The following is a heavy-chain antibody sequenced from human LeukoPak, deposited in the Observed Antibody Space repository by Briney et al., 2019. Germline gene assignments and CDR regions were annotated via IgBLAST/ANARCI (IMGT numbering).Heavy chain of an antibody. V-gene: IGHV3-30*02. CDR2: IRYDEINK. D-gene: IGHD3-16*01. CDR1: GFIFSNYG. Sequence: HPGGSLRLSCVASGFIFSNYGMHWVRQAPGKGLEWVAFIRYDEINKYYADSVKGRFTISRDNSKNTLFMQMSSLRAEDTAVYYCAKRATEEHHLGGHFDYWGQGTLVTVSS. J-gene: IGHJ4*02. CDR3: AKRATEEHHLGGHFDY.